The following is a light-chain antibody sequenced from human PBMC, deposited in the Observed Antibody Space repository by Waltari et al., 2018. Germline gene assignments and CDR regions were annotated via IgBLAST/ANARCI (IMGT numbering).Light chain of an antibody. Sequence: IVMTQSPATLSVSPGEGATLSCKASQSLSSNLAWYQQKPGQLPRLLIYGASTRATGIPARFSGSGSGTEFTLTINNLQPEDFATYSCQQSYSTPLTFGGGTRVEIK. V-gene: IGKV3-15*01. CDR3: QQSYSTPLT. J-gene: IGKJ4*01. CDR2: GAS. CDR1: QSLSSN.